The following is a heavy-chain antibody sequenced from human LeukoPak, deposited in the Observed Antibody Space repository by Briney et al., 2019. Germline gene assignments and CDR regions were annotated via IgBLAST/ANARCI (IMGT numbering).Heavy chain of an antibody. Sequence: PGGSLRLSCAASGFTFDDYAMHWVRQAPGKGLEWVSGISWNNGSIGYADSVKGRFTISRDNAKNSLYLQMNSLRAEDTALYYCARAFIQYDILTGYYKIFYFDYWGQGTLVTVSS. CDR2: ISWNNGSI. V-gene: IGHV3-9*01. CDR3: ARAFIQYDILTGYYKIFYFDY. D-gene: IGHD3-9*01. J-gene: IGHJ4*02. CDR1: GFTFDDYA.